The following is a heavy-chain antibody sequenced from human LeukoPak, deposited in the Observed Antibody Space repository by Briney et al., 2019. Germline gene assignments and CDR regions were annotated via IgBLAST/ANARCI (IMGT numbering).Heavy chain of an antibody. CDR2: INPNSGGT. CDR1: GYTFTGYY. CDR3: ARSGLGYCSGGSCYHFDY. J-gene: IGHJ4*02. Sequence: ASVKVSCKPSGYTFTGYYMHWVRQAPRQGLEWMGWINPNSGGTNYAQKFQGRVTMTRDTSISTAYMELSRLRSDDTAVYYCARSGLGYCSGGSCYHFDYWGQGTLVTVSS. V-gene: IGHV1-2*02. D-gene: IGHD2-15*01.